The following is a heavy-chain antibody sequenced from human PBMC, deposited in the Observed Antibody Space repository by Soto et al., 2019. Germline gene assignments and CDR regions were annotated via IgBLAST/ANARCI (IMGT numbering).Heavy chain of an antibody. CDR3: AKERGLWFGEYTNTAFDI. J-gene: IGHJ3*02. CDR2: ISWNSGSI. V-gene: IGHV3-9*01. D-gene: IGHD3-10*01. CDR1: GFTFDDYA. Sequence: GGSLRLSCAASGFTFDDYAMHWVRQAPGKGLEWVSGISWNSGSIGYADSVKGRFTISRDNAKNSLYLQMNSLRAEDTALYYCAKERGLWFGEYTNTAFDIWDQGTMVTVSS.